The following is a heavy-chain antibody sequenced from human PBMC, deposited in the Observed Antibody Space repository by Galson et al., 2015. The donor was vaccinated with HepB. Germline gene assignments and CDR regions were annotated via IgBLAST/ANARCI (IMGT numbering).Heavy chain of an antibody. CDR1: GFTFSSYS. D-gene: IGHD6-6*01. CDR3: ARDRSRIAAPYSYYYYCYGMDV. V-gene: IGHV3-48*02. Sequence: SLRLSCAASGFTFSSYSMNWVRQAPGKGLEWVSYISSSSSTIYYADSVKGRFTISRDNAKNSLYLQMNSLRDEDTAVYYCARDRSRIAAPYSYYYYCYGMDVWGQGTTVTVSS. J-gene: IGHJ6*02. CDR2: ISSSSSTI.